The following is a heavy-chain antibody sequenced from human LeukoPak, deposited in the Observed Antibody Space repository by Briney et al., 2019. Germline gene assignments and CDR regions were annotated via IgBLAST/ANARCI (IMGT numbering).Heavy chain of an antibody. CDR1: GYTFTGYY. J-gene: IGHJ4*02. Sequence: ASVKVSCKASGYTFTGYYMHWVRQAPGQGLEWMGWINPNSGGTNYAQKFQDRVTMTRDTSISTAYMELSRLRSDDTAVYYCARGESPAAIIGYRTLGYWGQGTLVTVSS. D-gene: IGHD2-2*02. CDR2: INPNSGGT. CDR3: ARGESPAAIIGYRTLGY. V-gene: IGHV1-2*02.